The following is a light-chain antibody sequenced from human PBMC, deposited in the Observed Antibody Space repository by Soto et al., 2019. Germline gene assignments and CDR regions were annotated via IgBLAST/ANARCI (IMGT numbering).Light chain of an antibody. Sequence: QSALTQPRSVSGSPGQSVTISCTGTSSDVGGYNYVSWYQQHPGKAPKLMIYDVSKRPSGVPDRFSGSKSGNTASLTISGLQAEDEADYYCCSYAGSYPLVFGGGTKRTVL. CDR1: SSDVGGYNY. CDR3: CSYAGSYPLV. V-gene: IGLV2-11*01. J-gene: IGLJ3*02. CDR2: DVS.